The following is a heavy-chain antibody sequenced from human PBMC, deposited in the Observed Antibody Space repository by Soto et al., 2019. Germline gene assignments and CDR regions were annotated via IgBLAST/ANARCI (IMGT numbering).Heavy chain of an antibody. Sequence: SETLSLTCAVYGGSFSGYYWSWIRQPPGKGLEWIGEINHSGSTNYNPSLKSRVTISVDTSKNQFSLKLSSVTAADTAVYYCARGLVVVVAAPYYYMDVWGKGTTVTVS. CDR1: GGSFSGYY. J-gene: IGHJ6*03. CDR3: ARGLVVVVAAPYYYMDV. D-gene: IGHD2-15*01. CDR2: INHSGST. V-gene: IGHV4-34*01.